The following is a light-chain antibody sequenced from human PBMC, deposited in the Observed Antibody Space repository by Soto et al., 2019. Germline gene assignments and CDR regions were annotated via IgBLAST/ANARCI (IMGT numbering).Light chain of an antibody. CDR2: EVS. CDR1: SSEVGGYNY. CDR3: SSYAGSNNLGV. J-gene: IGLJ2*01. V-gene: IGLV2-8*01. Sequence: QSALTQPPSASGSPGQSVTISCTGTSSEVGGYNYVSWYQQHPGKAPKLMIYEVSKRPSGVPDRFTGSKSGNTASLTVSGLQAEDGADYYCSSYAGSNNLGVFGGGTKLPVL.